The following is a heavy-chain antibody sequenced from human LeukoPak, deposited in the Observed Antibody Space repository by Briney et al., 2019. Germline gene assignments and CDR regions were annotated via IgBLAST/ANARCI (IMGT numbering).Heavy chain of an antibody. D-gene: IGHD1-26*01. Sequence: ASVKVSCKASGYTFTSYGISWVRQAPGQGLEWMGRIDPNTGGTKSAKNFQGRVTMTRDTSISTAYMALSGLRSDDTAVYYCASLYDIVGTTVDYWGQGTLVTFSS. CDR1: GYTFTSYG. V-gene: IGHV1-2*06. CDR3: ASLYDIVGTTVDY. CDR2: IDPNTGGT. J-gene: IGHJ4*02.